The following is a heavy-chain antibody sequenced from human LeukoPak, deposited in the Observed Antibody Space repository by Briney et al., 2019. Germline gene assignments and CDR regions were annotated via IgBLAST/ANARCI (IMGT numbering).Heavy chain of an antibody. V-gene: IGHV1-2*02. Sequence: ASVKVSCKASGYTFTGYYMHWVRQAPGQGLEWMGWINPNSGGTNYAQKFQGRVTMTRDTSISTAYMELSRLRSDDTAVYYCARSYTIFGVVIEYYFDYWGQGTLVTVSS. CDR1: GYTFTGYY. D-gene: IGHD3-3*01. J-gene: IGHJ4*02. CDR3: ARSYTIFGVVIEYYFDY. CDR2: INPNSGGT.